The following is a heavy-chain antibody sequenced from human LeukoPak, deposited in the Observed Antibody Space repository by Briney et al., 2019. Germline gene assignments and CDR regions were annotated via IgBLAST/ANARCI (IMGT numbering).Heavy chain of an antibody. V-gene: IGHV3-43D*03. CDR1: GFTFDDYA. D-gene: IGHD3-22*01. CDR2: ISWDGGST. J-gene: IGHJ4*02. Sequence: GGSLRLSCAASGFTFDDYAMHWVRQAPGKGLEWVSLISWDGGSTYYADSVKGRFTISRDNSKNSLYLQMNSLRAEDTALYYCAKDSSVHYDSSGYFSYWGQGTLVTVSS. CDR3: AKDSSVHYDSSGYFSY.